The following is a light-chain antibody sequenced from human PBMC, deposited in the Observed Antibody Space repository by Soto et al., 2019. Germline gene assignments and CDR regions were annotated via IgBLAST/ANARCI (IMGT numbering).Light chain of an antibody. V-gene: IGKV3-20*01. CDR1: QSVDSTY. CDR2: ATS. CDR3: QQYDTSPPLYT. Sequence: EIVLTQSPGTLSLSPGERATLSCRASQSVDSTYLAWYQQKPGQAPRLLIYATSSRAAGVPDRFTGSGSGKDFTLTITRVEPEDFAVYYCQQYDTSPPLYTFGQGTKLDIK. J-gene: IGKJ2*01.